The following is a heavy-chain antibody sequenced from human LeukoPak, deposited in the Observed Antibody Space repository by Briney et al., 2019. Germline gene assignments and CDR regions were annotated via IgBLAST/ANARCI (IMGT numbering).Heavy chain of an antibody. Sequence: SVKVSCKASGYTFTGLYMHWVRQAPGQGLEWMGRINPNSGGTIYAHKFEGRVTMNRHTSINTAHMELSRLRSDDTAVYYCERDREGAGYSYGNSYYYYYLDVWGKGTTVSVSS. V-gene: IGHV1-2*06. CDR2: INPNSGGT. D-gene: IGHD5-18*01. CDR3: ERDREGAGYSYGNSYYYYYLDV. CDR1: GYTFTGLY. J-gene: IGHJ6*03.